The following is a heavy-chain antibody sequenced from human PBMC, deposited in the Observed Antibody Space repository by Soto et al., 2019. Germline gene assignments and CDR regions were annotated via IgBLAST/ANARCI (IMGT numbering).Heavy chain of an antibody. CDR2: ISGNGNDK. CDR3: GQGASTAHQPLAS. Sequence: QVQLVESGGGVVQPGRSLRLSCAASGFIFRHFGLHWVRRAPGKGLEWGTTISGNGNDKYYPDSMKGRFTISRDNFKNTLYLQLNSLRPEATAVYLCGQGASTAHQPLASWGHGVLVTVSS. V-gene: IGHV3-30*03. D-gene: IGHD1-26*01. J-gene: IGHJ5*01. CDR1: GFIFRHFG.